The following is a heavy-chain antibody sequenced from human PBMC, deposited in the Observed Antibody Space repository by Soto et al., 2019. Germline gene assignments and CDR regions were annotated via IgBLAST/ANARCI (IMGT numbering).Heavy chain of an antibody. V-gene: IGHV4-34*01. CDR1: GGSFSGCY. CDR3: ATTRGYGDSRYFDY. Sequence: QVQLQQWGAGLLKPSETLSLTCAVYGGSFSGCYWSWIRQPPGKGLEWIGEINHSGSTNYNPSLKSRVTISVDTSKNQFSLKLSSVTAADTAVYYCATTRGYGDSRYFDYWGQGTLVTVSS. J-gene: IGHJ4*02. CDR2: INHSGST. D-gene: IGHD4-17*01.